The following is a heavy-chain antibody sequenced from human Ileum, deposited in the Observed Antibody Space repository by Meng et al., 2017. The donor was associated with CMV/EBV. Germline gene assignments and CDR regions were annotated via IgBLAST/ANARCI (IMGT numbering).Heavy chain of an antibody. CDR2: INPTNGGT. D-gene: IGHD6-19*01. J-gene: IGHJ4*02. CDR3: ARVLVAGRAEYHY. V-gene: IGHV1-46*01. Sequence: QAQLVQSGAEVKKPGASVKVSCKASGYTLSTYHMHWLRQAPGQGLEWMGVINPTNGGTDYAQQFQGRVTMTTDTSTNTVYLELSSLTSDDTAVYYCARVLVAGRAEYHYWGQGTLVTVSS. CDR1: GYTLSTYH.